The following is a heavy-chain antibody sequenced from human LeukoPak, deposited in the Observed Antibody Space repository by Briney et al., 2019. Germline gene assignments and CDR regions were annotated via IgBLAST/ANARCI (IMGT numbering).Heavy chain of an antibody. Sequence: PGGALRLSSAASGFTSIAYNTNWVRQAPGRGVEWVSSISSSSKYIYYADSRKGRFTISRDNAKNSLYLQMNSLRAEDTALYYCARDEGVSFDYWGPGTLVTVSS. V-gene: IGHV3-21*01. CDR2: ISSSSKYI. CDR3: ARDEGVSFDY. CDR1: GFTSIAYN. J-gene: IGHJ4*02.